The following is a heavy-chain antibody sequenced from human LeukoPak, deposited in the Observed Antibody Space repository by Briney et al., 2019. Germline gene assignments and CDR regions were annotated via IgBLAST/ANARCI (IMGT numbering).Heavy chain of an antibody. Sequence: SVKVSCKASGGTFSSYAISWVRQAPGQGLEWMGGIIPIFGTANYAQKFQGRVTMTRNTSISTAYMELSSLRSEDTAVYYCARLTAGDTKRGVPAAVPHRRAGPPYYMDVWGKGTTVTVSS. J-gene: IGHJ6*03. D-gene: IGHD2-2*01. CDR2: IIPIFGTA. V-gene: IGHV1-69*05. CDR3: ARLTAGDTKRGVPAAVPHRRAGPPYYMDV. CDR1: GGTFSSYA.